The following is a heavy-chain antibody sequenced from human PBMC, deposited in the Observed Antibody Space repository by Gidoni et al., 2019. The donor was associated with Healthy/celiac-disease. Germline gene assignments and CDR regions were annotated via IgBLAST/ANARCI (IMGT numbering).Heavy chain of an antibody. CDR2: IAYDGSNK. CDR3: ARDHGATYYYDSSGYQQGY. Sequence: VQLVESGGGVVQPGRSLRLSCAASGFTFSSYAMHWVRQAPGKGLEWVAVIAYDGSNKYYADAVKGRFTISRDNSKNTLYLQMNSLRAEDTAVYYCARDHGATYYYDSSGYQQGYWGQGTLVTVSS. V-gene: IGHV3-30-3*01. J-gene: IGHJ4*02. CDR1: GFTFSSYA. D-gene: IGHD3-22*01.